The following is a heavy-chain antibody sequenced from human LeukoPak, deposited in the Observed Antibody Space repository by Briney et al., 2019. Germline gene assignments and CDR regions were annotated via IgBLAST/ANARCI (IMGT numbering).Heavy chain of an antibody. CDR3: ARDGYCSGGSCLYFGY. J-gene: IGHJ4*02. CDR1: GGIFSSYA. D-gene: IGHD2-15*01. V-gene: IGHV1-69*05. Sequence: GASVKVSCKASGGIFSSYAISWVRQAPGQGLEGMGRIIHIFGTANYAKEFQGRVTITTDESTSTAYMELSSLRSEDTAVYYCARDGYCSGGSCLYFGYWGQGTLVTVSS. CDR2: IIHIFGTA.